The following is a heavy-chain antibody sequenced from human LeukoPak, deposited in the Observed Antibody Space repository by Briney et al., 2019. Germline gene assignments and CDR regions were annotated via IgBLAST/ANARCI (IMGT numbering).Heavy chain of an antibody. CDR3: AKHRAYSSSSPFDY. CDR1: GGSISSLY. D-gene: IGHD6-6*01. J-gene: IGHJ4*02. CDR2: IYYTGST. Sequence: SEILSLTCSVSGGSISSLYWSWIRQPPGKGLEWIGYIYYTGSTTYNPSLKSRVTMFVDMSKNQFSLRLSSVTAADTAVYYCAKHRAYSSSSPFDYWGQGTLVTVSS. V-gene: IGHV4-59*08.